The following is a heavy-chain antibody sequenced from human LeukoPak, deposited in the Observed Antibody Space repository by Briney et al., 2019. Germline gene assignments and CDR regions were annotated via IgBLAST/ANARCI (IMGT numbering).Heavy chain of an antibody. CDR3: ARSGTMVRGVNTLIDY. J-gene: IGHJ4*02. CDR2: ISAYNGNT. CDR1: VYTFTSYG. V-gene: IGHV1-18*01. D-gene: IGHD3-10*01. Sequence: ASVKVSCKASVYTFTSYGISWVRQAPGQGREWMGWISAYNGNTNYAQKLQGRVTMTTDTSTSTAYMELRSLRSDATAVYYCARSGTMVRGVNTLIDYWGQGTLVTVSS.